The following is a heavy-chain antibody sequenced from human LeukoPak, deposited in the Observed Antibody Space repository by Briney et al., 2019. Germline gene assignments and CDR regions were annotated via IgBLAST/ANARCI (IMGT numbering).Heavy chain of an antibody. CDR3: AKGDDFWSGYSPV. Sequence: GGSLRLSCAASGFTFSSYAMSWVRQAPGKGLEWVSAISGSGGTTYYADSVKGRFTISRDNSKNTLYLQMNSLRVEDTAVYYCAKGDDFWSGYSPVWAQGTLVTVSS. V-gene: IGHV3-23*01. J-gene: IGHJ4*02. CDR1: GFTFSSYA. CDR2: ISGSGGTT. D-gene: IGHD3-3*01.